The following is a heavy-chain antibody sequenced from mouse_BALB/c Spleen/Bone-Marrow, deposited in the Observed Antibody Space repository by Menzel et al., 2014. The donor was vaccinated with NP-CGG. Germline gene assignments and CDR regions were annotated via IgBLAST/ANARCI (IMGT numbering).Heavy chain of an antibody. CDR2: ISYSGTT. CDR1: GDSITSGY. V-gene: IGHV3-8*02. CDR3: TRRRGNYEGYFDY. D-gene: IGHD2-1*01. J-gene: IGHJ2*01. Sequence: EVQGVESGPSLVKPSQTLSLTCSVTGDSITSGYWNWIRKFPGKKLEYMGYISYSGTTYYNPSLKSRISITRDTPKNQYYLHLNSVTTGDTATYYCTRRRGNYEGYFDYWGQGTTLTVSS.